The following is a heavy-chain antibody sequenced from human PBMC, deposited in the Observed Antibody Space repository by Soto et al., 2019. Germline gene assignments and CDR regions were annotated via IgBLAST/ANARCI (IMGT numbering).Heavy chain of an antibody. CDR1: GGSVSSGNYY. CDR2: FYYTGSI. V-gene: IGHV4-61*01. CDR3: ARSMFYSGASNYSPFEY. Sequence: QVQLQESGPGLVKPSETLSLTCTVSGGSVSSGNYYWSWIRQPPGKGLEWIGYFYYTGSINYNPSLKSRVTISIDASKNQFSLRLSSVTAADTAVYYCARSMFYSGASNYSPFEYWGQGTLVTVSS. D-gene: IGHD3-10*01. J-gene: IGHJ4*02.